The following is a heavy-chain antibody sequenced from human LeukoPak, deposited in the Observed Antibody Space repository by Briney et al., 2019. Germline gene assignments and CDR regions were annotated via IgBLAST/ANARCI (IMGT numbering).Heavy chain of an antibody. CDR1: GFTLSSYA. Sequence: GGSLRLSCAASGFTLSSYAMTWVRQAPGRGLEWVSGVDGGGGGTYYADSVKGRFTISRDNSKDTLYLQMNGLRAEDTAVYFCAKQSAGSAAWYSLHYDFWGQGTLVTVSS. CDR3: AKQSAGSAAWYSLHYDF. CDR2: VDGGGGGT. V-gene: IGHV3-23*01. D-gene: IGHD6-13*01. J-gene: IGHJ4*02.